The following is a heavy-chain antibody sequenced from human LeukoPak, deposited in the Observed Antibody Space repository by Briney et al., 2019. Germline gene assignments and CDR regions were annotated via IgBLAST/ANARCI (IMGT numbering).Heavy chain of an antibody. CDR3: ARGRWYCSSTSCYFYFDY. V-gene: IGHV3-66*01. CDR1: GFTVSSNY. D-gene: IGHD2-2*01. J-gene: IGHJ4*02. CDR2: IYSGGST. Sequence: PGGSLRLSCAASGFTVSSNYMSWVRQAPGEGLEWVSVIYSGGSTYYADSVKGRFTISRDNSKNTLYLQMNSLRAEDTAVYYCARGRWYCSSTSCYFYFDYWGQGTLVTVSS.